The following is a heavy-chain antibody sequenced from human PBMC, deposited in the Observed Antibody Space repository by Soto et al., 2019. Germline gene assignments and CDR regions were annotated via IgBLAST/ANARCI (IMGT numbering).Heavy chain of an antibody. CDR2: ISAYDGYT. CDR3: ARGGFYDSSGARNYYYYGMNV. Sequence: ASVKVSCKASGYTFTSYCINWVRQAPGQGLEWLGWISAYDGYTNYAQILQGRVSMTTDTSTKTAYMELRSLRSDDTAMYYCARGGFYDSSGARNYYYYGMNVWGQGTTVTVS. J-gene: IGHJ6*02. V-gene: IGHV1-18*01. CDR1: GYTFTSYC. D-gene: IGHD3-22*01.